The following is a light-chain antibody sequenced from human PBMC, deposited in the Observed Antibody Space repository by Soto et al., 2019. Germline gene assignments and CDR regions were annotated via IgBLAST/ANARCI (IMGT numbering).Light chain of an antibody. Sequence: QSVLTQPASVSGSPGQSITISCTGTSSDFGSYNLVSWYQQHPGEAPKLMIYGGTKRPSGVSNRFSGSKPGNTASLTISGLQAEDEADYYCCSYAGITTYYVFGTGTKVTVL. CDR3: CSYAGITTYYV. CDR2: GGT. V-gene: IGLV2-23*01. J-gene: IGLJ1*01. CDR1: SSDFGSYNL.